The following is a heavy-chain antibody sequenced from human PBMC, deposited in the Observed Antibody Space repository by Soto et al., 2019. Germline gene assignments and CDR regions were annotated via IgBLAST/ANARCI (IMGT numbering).Heavy chain of an antibody. Sequence: EVQLLESAGGLVQPGKSLRLSCATSGFTFSTYAMSWVRQAPGKGLEWVSTISGSGGTTYYADSVKGRFTISRDNSKNTLYLQMNSLKAEDTAILYCAKHAVGYQLLYNWFDTWGQGTLVTVSS. CDR1: GFTFSTYA. V-gene: IGHV3-23*01. D-gene: IGHD2-2*01. J-gene: IGHJ5*02. CDR2: ISGSGGTT. CDR3: AKHAVGYQLLYNWFDT.